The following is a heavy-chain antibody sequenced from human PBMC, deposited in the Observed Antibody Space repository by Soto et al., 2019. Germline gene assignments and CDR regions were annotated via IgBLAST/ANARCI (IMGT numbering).Heavy chain of an antibody. D-gene: IGHD6-13*01. Sequence: TLCLTCTVAHGSVSSDPFYWTWNGQHPGKGLEWICYIYDKGNRKYRPSLKSRVSISLEKYQNQSSLRLNTVTAADTAVDYCSTSGYGSSDFDHWGQGTLVTVSS. CDR2: IYDKGNR. CDR1: HGSVSSDPFY. V-gene: IGHV4-31*03. CDR3: STSGYGSSDFDH. J-gene: IGHJ4*01.